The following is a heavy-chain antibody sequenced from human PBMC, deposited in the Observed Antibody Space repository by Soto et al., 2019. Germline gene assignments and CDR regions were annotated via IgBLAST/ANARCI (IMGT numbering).Heavy chain of an antibody. CDR3: ARTIITISGRWFDP. CDR2: IYYSGST. Sequence: SETLSLTCTVSGGSISSYYWSWIRQPPGKGLEWIGYIYYSGSTNYNPSLKSRVTISVDTSKNQFSLKLSSVTAADTAVYYCARTIITISGRWFDPWGQGTLVTVSS. D-gene: IGHD3-3*01. CDR1: GGSISSYY. V-gene: IGHV4-59*08. J-gene: IGHJ5*02.